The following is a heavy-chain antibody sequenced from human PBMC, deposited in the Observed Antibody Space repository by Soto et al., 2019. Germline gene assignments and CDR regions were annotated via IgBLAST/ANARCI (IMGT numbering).Heavy chain of an antibody. J-gene: IGHJ4*02. Sequence: QVQLVQSGAEVKKPGASVKVSCEASGYTFSTYGITWVRQAPGQGLEWMGWISDNSGTTNYAQQLQGRLTMTTDTSTSTAHMELSSLRSDDTAVYYCAREGVRGQRGVTYCDYWGQGTLVTVSS. V-gene: IGHV1-18*01. CDR3: AREGVRGQRGVTYCDY. CDR1: GYTFSTYG. CDR2: ISDNSGTT. D-gene: IGHD3-10*01.